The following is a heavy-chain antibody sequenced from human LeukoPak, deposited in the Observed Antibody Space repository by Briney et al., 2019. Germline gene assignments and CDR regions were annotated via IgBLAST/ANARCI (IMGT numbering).Heavy chain of an antibody. V-gene: IGHV3-66*01. D-gene: IGHD5-24*01. CDR3: ARESSGWLQLFDY. CDR1: GFTFRTYA. J-gene: IGHJ4*02. CDR2: IYSGGST. Sequence: QPGGSLRLSCTGSGFTFRTYAFSWVRQAPGKGLEWVSVIYSGGSTYYADSVKGRFTISRDNSKNTVYLQMNSLRAEDTAVYYCARESSGWLQLFDYWGQGTLVTVSS.